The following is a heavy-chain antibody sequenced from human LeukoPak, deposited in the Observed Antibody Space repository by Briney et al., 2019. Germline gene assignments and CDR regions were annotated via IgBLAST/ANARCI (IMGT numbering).Heavy chain of an antibody. J-gene: IGHJ4*02. D-gene: IGHD4-11*01. CDR1: GFIFGSYG. V-gene: IGHV3-30*18. CDR3: AKSKSPYPMDYIFDL. Sequence: GGSLRLSCAASGFIFGSYGMHWVRQAPGKGLEWVAVISNDGSITKYGDSVRGRFTISRDNSKNTLYVQMNSLRTDDAAVYYCAKSKSPYPMDYIFDLWGQGTRVTVSS. CDR2: ISNDGSIT.